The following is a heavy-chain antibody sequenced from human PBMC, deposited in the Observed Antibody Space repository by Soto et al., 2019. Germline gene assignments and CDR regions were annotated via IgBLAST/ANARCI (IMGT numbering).Heavy chain of an antibody. CDR1: GGSISSSSYY. V-gene: IGHV4-39*01. J-gene: IGHJ4*02. Sequence: SETLCLTCTVSGGSISSSSYYWGWIRQPPGKGLEWIGSIYYSGSTYYNPSLKSRVTISVDTSKNQFSLKLSSVTAADTAVYYCATTFYGVVAATTLDYWGQGTLVTVSS. D-gene: IGHD2-15*01. CDR2: IYYSGST. CDR3: ATTFYGVVAATTLDY.